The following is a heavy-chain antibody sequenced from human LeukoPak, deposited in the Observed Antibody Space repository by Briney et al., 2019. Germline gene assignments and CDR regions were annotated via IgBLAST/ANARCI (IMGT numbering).Heavy chain of an antibody. D-gene: IGHD3-10*01. J-gene: IGHJ5*02. CDR1: GGSFSGYY. V-gene: IGHV4-34*01. Sequence: NPSETLSLTCAVYGGSFSGYYWSWIRQPPGKGLEWIGEINHSGSTNYNPSPKSRVTISVDTSKNQFSLKLSSVTAADTAVYYCARGYGSITMVRGVIMAWFDPWGQGTLVTVSS. CDR3: ARGYGSITMVRGVIMAWFDP. CDR2: INHSGST.